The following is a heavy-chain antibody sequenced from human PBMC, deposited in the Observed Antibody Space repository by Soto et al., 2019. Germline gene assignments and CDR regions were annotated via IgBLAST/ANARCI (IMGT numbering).Heavy chain of an antibody. V-gene: IGHV3-23*01. J-gene: IGHJ4*02. CDR3: ATAHRGFYFDY. CDR2: ISGSGGST. CDR1: GFTFSNYA. Sequence: PGGSLRLSCAASGFTFSNYAMNWVRQGPGKGLEWVSAISGSGGSTYYADSVKGRFTISRANAKNTLYLQMNRLRAEDTAVYYCATAHRGFYFDYWGQGTLVTVSS. D-gene: IGHD3-10*01.